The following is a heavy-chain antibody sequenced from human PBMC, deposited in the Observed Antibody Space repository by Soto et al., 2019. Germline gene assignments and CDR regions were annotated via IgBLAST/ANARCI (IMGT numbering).Heavy chain of an antibody. J-gene: IGHJ6*03. CDR2: IKQDGSEK. CDR1: GFTFSSYW. Sequence: GGSLRLSCAASGFTFSSYWMSWVRQAPGKGLEWVANIKQDGSEKYYVDSVKGRFTISRDNAKNSLYLQMNSLRAEDTAVYYCAQSGYCSSTRCYPRYYYMDVWGKGTTVTVSS. V-gene: IGHV3-7*01. D-gene: IGHD2-2*01. CDR3: AQSGYCSSTRCYPRYYYMDV.